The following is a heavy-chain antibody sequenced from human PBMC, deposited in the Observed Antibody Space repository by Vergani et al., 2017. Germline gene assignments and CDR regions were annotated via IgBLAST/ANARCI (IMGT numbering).Heavy chain of an antibody. CDR3: AREPGIAVAAAPHFDY. D-gene: IGHD6-19*01. CDR2: ISSSSSYI. V-gene: IGHV3-21*01. CDR1: GFTLGDYA. J-gene: IGHJ4*02. Sequence: EVHLVESGGGLVQPGRSLRLSCSGSGFTLGDYAMTWVRQAPGKGLEWVSSISSSSSYIYYADSVKGRFTISRDNAKNSLYLQMNSLRAEDTAVYYCAREPGIAVAAAPHFDYWGQGTLVTVSS.